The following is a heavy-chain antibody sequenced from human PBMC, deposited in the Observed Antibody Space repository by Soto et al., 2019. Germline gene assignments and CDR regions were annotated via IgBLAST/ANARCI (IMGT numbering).Heavy chain of an antibody. V-gene: IGHV4-59*08. CDR3: ARLGGYYQTLDS. D-gene: IGHD3-22*01. CDR1: GGSINNYY. Sequence: SETLSLTCTVSGGSINNYYWSWIRQPPGKGLEFVGYIYYAGSTTYNPSLKSRVTISVDTSKNQFSLQLRSVTAADTAVYYCARLGGYYQTLDSWGQGTRSPSPQ. CDR2: IYYAGST. J-gene: IGHJ4*02.